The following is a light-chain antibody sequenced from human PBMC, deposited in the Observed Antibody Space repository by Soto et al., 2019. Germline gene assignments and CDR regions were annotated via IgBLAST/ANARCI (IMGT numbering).Light chain of an antibody. CDR2: KAS. Sequence: IKMTQSPSTLSGYVGDRVTITCRASQTISSWLAWYQQKPGKAPKLLIYKASTLKSGVPSRFSGSGSGTEFTLTISSLQPDDFATYYCQHYNSYSEAFGQGTIVDVK. J-gene: IGKJ1*01. CDR1: QTISSW. V-gene: IGKV1-5*03. CDR3: QHYNSYSEA.